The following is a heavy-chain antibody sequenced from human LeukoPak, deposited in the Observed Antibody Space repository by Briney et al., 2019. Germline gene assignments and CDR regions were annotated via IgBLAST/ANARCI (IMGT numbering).Heavy chain of an antibody. V-gene: IGHV3-74*01. CDR3: ARNPRNDFDY. D-gene: IGHD1-1*01. J-gene: IGHJ4*02. CDR1: GFTFSSYW. Sequence: PGGSLRLSCAAYGFTFSSYWMNWVRQAPGKGLVWVSRIASDGSSTNYADSVKGRFTISRDNAKNTLYLQLNSLTVEDTAIYYCARNPRNDFDYWGQGILVTVSS. CDR2: IASDGSST.